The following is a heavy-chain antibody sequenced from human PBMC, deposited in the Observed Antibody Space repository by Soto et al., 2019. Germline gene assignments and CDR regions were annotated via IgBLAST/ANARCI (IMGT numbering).Heavy chain of an antibody. J-gene: IGHJ4*02. CDR3: ARGPLYCSGGSCYSHCDY. CDR2: ISSSSSNI. Sequence: EVQLVESGGGLVQPGGSLRLSCAASGFTFSSYSMNWVRQAPGKGLEWVSYISSSSSNIYYADSVKGRFTISRDNAKNSLYLQMNNLRDADTAVYYCARGPLYCSGGSCYSHCDYWGQGTLVTVSS. CDR1: GFTFSSYS. D-gene: IGHD2-15*01. V-gene: IGHV3-48*02.